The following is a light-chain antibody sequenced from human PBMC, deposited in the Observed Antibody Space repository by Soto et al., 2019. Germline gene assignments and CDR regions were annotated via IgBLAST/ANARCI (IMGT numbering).Light chain of an antibody. J-gene: IGKJ5*01. CDR3: QLYSRSPRQIT. CDR1: LSVGSKY. V-gene: IGKV3-20*01. CDR2: DIR. Sequence: MVLTQSPGTLSLSPVEAPTLSCRASLSVGSKYFAWYQQKPGPAHRLVIFDIRNRATGIADRFSGSGSGTDCTLTISRLEPEDFAVYYCQLYSRSPRQITFGQGTRLEIK.